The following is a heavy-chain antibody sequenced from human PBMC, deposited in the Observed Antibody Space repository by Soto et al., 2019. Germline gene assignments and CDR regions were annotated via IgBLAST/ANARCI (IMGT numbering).Heavy chain of an antibody. J-gene: IGHJ6*02. CDR2: IYSGGST. D-gene: IGHD5-18*01. CDR1: GFTVSRNY. V-gene: IGHV3-53*01. Sequence: HPGGSLRLSCAASGFTVSRNYMSWVRQSPGKGLEWVSVIYSGGSTYYADSVKGRFTISRDNSKNTLYLQMSSLRVEDTAMYYCAGSEYSYGKRGYYYGMDVWGQGTTVTVSS. CDR3: AGSEYSYGKRGYYYGMDV.